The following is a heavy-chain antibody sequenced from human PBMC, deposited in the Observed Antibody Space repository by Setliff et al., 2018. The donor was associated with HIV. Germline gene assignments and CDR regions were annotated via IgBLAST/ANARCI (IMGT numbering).Heavy chain of an antibody. Sequence: ASVKVSCKAFGYIFSVYHMHWVRQTPGQGLEWVGWINPNSGDTKYAEKLQGRVTMTRDTSISTAYMELSRLRSDDTAVYYCAREGAAAGLDLDYWGQGTLVTVSS. CDR1: GYIFSVYH. CDR3: AREGAAAGLDLDY. J-gene: IGHJ4*02. V-gene: IGHV1-2*02. CDR2: INPNSGDT. D-gene: IGHD6-13*01.